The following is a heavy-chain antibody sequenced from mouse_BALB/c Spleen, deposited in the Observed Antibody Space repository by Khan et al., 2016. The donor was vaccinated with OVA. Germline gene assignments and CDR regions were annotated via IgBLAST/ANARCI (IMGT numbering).Heavy chain of an antibody. Sequence: EVKLEESGPGLVKPSQSLSLTCTVTGYSITSGYAWNWIRQFPGNKLEWMGYISYSGVTSYTPSLKSRISITRDTSKNQFFLQLNSVTTEDTATYYCARGNYYGYYFDYWGQGTTPTVSS. CDR1: GYSITSGYA. D-gene: IGHD1-1*01. V-gene: IGHV3-2*02. CDR3: ARGNYYGYYFDY. J-gene: IGHJ2*01. CDR2: ISYSGVT.